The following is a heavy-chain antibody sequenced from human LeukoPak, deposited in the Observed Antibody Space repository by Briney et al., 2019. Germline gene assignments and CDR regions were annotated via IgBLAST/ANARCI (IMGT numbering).Heavy chain of an antibody. V-gene: IGHV1-3*01. J-gene: IGHJ4*02. CDR2: INAGNGNT. CDR3: ARRDSSGWYVFDY. CDR1: GYTFTSYA. Sequence: ASVKVSCKASGYTFTSYATHWVRQAPGQRLEWMGWINAGNGNTKYSQKFQGRVTITRDTSASTAYMELSSLRSEDTAVYHCARRDSSGWYVFDYWGQGTLVTVSS. D-gene: IGHD6-19*01.